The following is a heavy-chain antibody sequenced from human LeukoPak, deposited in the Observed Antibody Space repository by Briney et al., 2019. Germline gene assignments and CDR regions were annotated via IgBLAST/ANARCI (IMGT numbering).Heavy chain of an antibody. Sequence: SETLSLTCAVYGGSISNYYWSWIRQSPGNGLEWIGYIYYSGSTNYNPSLKSRLTISVDTSKNQVSLKLSSVTAADTAVYYCAREGSGSNPFDSWGQGTLVTVSS. CDR3: AREGSGSNPFDS. CDR1: GGSISNYY. V-gene: IGHV4-59*01. D-gene: IGHD3-22*01. CDR2: IYYSGST. J-gene: IGHJ4*02.